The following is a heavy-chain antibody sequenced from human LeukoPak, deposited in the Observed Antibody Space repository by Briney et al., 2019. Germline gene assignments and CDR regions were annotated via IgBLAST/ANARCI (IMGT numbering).Heavy chain of an antibody. CDR2: ISVNGGNT. J-gene: IGHJ4*02. Sequence: PGGSLRLSCAASGFTFSSYVMSWVRQAPGRGLEWVSGISVNGGNTYYADSVKGRFTISRDNSKNTLYLQMNSLRAEDTAVYYCAKDRLYDGSYWGQGTLVTVSS. CDR3: AKDRLYDGSY. V-gene: IGHV3-23*01. CDR1: GFTFSSYV. D-gene: IGHD1-26*01.